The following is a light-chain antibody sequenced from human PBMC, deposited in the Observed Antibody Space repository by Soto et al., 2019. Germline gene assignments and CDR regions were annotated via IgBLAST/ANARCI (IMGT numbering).Light chain of an antibody. V-gene: IGKV3-15*01. Sequence: EIVMTQSPGTLSVSPGERCTLSCIGSQSVRSNLAWYQQKPGQAPRLLIYGASTRATGIPAGLSGSGSGTEFTRTISRLEPEDFALYYCQQYGSSAPITFGQGTRLEIK. CDR3: QQYGSSAPIT. CDR2: GAS. J-gene: IGKJ5*01. CDR1: QSVRSN.